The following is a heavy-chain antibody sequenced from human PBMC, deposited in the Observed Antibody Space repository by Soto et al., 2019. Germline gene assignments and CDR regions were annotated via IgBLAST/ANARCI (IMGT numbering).Heavy chain of an antibody. Sequence: ASVKVSCKASGYIFTDYYMNWVRQAPGQGLEWMGWINPNSGGTNYAQKFQGRVTMTRDTSISTAYMELSRLRSDDTAVYYCARETYDSSGYHMDVWGQGTTVTVSS. CDR2: INPNSGGT. V-gene: IGHV1-2*02. J-gene: IGHJ6*03. CDR3: ARETYDSSGYHMDV. CDR1: GYIFTDYY. D-gene: IGHD3-22*01.